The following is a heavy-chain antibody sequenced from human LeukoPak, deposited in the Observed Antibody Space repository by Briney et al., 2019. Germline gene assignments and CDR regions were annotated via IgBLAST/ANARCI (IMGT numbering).Heavy chain of an antibody. V-gene: IGHV3-13*04. Sequence: GGSLRLSCAAPGFTFSSYDMHWVRQATGKGLEWVSAIGTAGDTYYPGSVKGRFTISRENAKNSLYLQMNSLRAGDTAVYYCARGIESGWYSYYYYYGMDVWGQGTTVTVSS. J-gene: IGHJ6*02. CDR2: IGTAGDT. CDR3: ARGIESGWYSYYYYYGMDV. D-gene: IGHD6-19*01. CDR1: GFTFSSYD.